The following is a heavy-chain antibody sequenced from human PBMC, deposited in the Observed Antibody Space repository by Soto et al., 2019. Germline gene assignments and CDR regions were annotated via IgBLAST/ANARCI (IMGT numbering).Heavy chain of an antibody. J-gene: IGHJ4*02. Sequence: PGGSLRLSCAASGFTFSDYYMSWVRQAPGKGLEWISLISASSDYTNYADSVKGRFSVSRDNAKNSLYLQMYSLRGEDTAVDYCASVVAAVLAYWGQGSLVPVAS. V-gene: IGHV3-11*06. D-gene: IGHD6-13*01. CDR3: ASVVAAVLAY. CDR1: GFTFSDYY. CDR2: ISASSDYT.